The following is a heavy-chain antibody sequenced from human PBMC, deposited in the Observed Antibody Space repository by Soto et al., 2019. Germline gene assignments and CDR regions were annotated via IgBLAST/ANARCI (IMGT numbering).Heavy chain of an antibody. J-gene: IGHJ6*02. V-gene: IGHV1-69*12. CDR1: GGTFSSYA. CDR3: VSSVAKYYYYGMDV. D-gene: IGHD5-12*01. CDR2: IIPIFGTA. Sequence: QVQLVQSGAEVKKPGSSVKVSCKASGGTFSSYAISWVRQAPGQGLEWMGGIIPIFGTANYAQKFQGRVTITVDEATSTAYMALSSLRSEDTAVYYCVSSVAKYYYYGMDVWGQGTTVTVSS.